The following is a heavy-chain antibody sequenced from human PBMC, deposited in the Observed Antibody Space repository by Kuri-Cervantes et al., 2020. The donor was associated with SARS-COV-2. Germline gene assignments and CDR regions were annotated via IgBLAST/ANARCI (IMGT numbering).Heavy chain of an antibody. CDR3: ARGPGAADVFDI. D-gene: IGHD3-10*01. J-gene: IGHJ3*02. V-gene: IGHV1-2*02. CDR2: INPNSGGT. CDR1: GYTFTGYY. Sequence: ASVKVSCKASGYTFTGYYMHWVRQAPGRGLEWMGWINPNSGGTNYAQKFQGRVTMTRDTSISTAYMELSRLRSDDTAVYYCARGPGAADVFDIWGQGTMVTVSS.